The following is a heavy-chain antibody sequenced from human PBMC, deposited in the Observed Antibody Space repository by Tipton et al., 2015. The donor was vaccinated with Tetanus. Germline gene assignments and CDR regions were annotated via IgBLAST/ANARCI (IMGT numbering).Heavy chain of an antibody. J-gene: IGHJ4*02. Sequence: TLSLTCTVSGGSINPYYWSWIRQPPGKGLEWIGSKYHSGSAYYNPSLRSRVTISVDTSKNQFSLKLSSVTAADTAVYYCARVYCSGGSCYDGWGDWGQGTLVTVSS. CDR2: KYHSGSA. V-gene: IGHV4-59*04. CDR3: ARVYCSGGSCYDGWGD. D-gene: IGHD2-15*01. CDR1: GGSINPYY.